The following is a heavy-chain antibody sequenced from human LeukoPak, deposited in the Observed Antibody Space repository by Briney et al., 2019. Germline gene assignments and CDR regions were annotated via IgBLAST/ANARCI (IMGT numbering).Heavy chain of an antibody. CDR2: IRYDGSNK. D-gene: IGHD3-10*01. Sequence: GGSLRLSCAASGFTFSSYGMHWVRQAPGKGLEWVAFIRYDGSNKYYADSVKGRFTISRDNAKNSLYLQMNSLRAEDTAVYYCAREESVGGSVPDYWGQGTLVTVSS. V-gene: IGHV3-30*02. J-gene: IGHJ4*02. CDR3: AREESVGGSVPDY. CDR1: GFTFSSYG.